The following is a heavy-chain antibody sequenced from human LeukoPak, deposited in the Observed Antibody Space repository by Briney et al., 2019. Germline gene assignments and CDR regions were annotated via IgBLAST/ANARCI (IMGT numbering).Heavy chain of an antibody. V-gene: IGHV3-30-3*01. CDR1: GFTFGSYA. D-gene: IGHD6-19*01. CDR3: ARTYSSGRTDGHFDY. CDR2: ISYDGSNK. J-gene: IGHJ4*02. Sequence: GRSLRLSCAASGFTFGSYAMHWVRQAPGKGLEWVAVISYDGSNKYYADSVKGRFTISRDNSKNTLYLQMNSLRAEDTAVYYCARTYSSGRTDGHFDYWGQGTLVTVSS.